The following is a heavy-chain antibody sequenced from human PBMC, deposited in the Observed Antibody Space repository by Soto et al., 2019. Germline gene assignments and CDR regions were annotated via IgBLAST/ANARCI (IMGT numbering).Heavy chain of an antibody. Sequence: SVKVTCKASGGTFSSYAISWLRQAPGQGLEWMGGIIPIFGTANYAQKFQGRVTITADESTSTAYMELSSLRSEDTAVYYCARDPYSSGWRAKNWFDPWGQGTLVTVSS. D-gene: IGHD6-19*01. V-gene: IGHV1-69*13. CDR1: GGTFSSYA. J-gene: IGHJ5*02. CDR2: IIPIFGTA. CDR3: ARDPYSSGWRAKNWFDP.